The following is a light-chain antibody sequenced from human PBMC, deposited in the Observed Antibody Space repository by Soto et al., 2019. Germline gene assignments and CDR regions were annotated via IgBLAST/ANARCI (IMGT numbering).Light chain of an antibody. CDR3: SSYTSTSTPVV. CDR1: SNDVGGYDY. Sequence: QSALTQPASVSGSPGQSITTSCTGTSNDVGGYDYVSWYQQHPGKAPKLIIYEVSNRPSGVSNRFSGSKSGNTASLTISGLQAEDEADYYCSSYTSTSTPVVFGGGTKVTVL. CDR2: EVS. V-gene: IGLV2-14*01. J-gene: IGLJ2*01.